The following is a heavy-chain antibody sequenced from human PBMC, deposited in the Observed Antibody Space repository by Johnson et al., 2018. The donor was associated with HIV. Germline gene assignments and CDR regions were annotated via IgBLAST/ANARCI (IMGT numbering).Heavy chain of an antibody. V-gene: IGHV3-30-3*01. CDR2: ISYDGSNK. Sequence: QVQLVESGGGVVQPGRSLRLSCAASGFTFSNYAMHWVRQAPGKGLEWVALISYDGSNKYHADSVKGRFTISRDNSKNTLYLQMNSLRAEETAVYYCARDLRGAFDIWGQGTMVAVSS. CDR3: ARDLRGAFDI. J-gene: IGHJ3*02. CDR1: GFTFSNYA.